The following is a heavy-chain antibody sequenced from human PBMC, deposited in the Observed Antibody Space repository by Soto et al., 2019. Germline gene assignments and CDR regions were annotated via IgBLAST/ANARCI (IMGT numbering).Heavy chain of an antibody. J-gene: IGHJ1*01. V-gene: IGHV3-23*01. CDR2: ISGSGGST. CDR3: AKDRNDCTNGVCYPEYFQH. CDR1: GFTFSSYA. D-gene: IGHD2-8*01. Sequence: GESLKISCAASGFTFSSYAMSWVRQAPGKGLEWVSAISGSGGSTYYADSVKGRFTISRDNSKNTLYLQMNSLRAEDTAVYYCAKDRNDCTNGVCYPEYFQHWGQGTLVTVSS.